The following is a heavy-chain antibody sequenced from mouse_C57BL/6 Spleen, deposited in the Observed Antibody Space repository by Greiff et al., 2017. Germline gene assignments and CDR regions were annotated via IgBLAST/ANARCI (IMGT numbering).Heavy chain of an antibody. CDR3: ARTDV. J-gene: IGHJ1*03. CDR1: GYTFTSYW. Sequence: QVQLQQPGAELVMPGASVKLSFKASGYTFTSYWMHWVKQRPGQGLEWIGEIDPSDSYTNYNQKFKGKSTLTVDKSSSTAYMQLSSLTSEDSAVYYCARTDVWGTGTTVTVSS. V-gene: IGHV1-69*01. CDR2: IDPSDSYT.